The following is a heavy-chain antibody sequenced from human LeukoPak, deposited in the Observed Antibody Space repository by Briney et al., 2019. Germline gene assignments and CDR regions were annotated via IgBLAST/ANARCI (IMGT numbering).Heavy chain of an antibody. CDR3: ARTLVGATNNWFDP. CDR2: IYHSGST. CDR1: GGSISSSNW. V-gene: IGHV4-4*02. J-gene: IGHJ5*02. D-gene: IGHD1-26*01. Sequence: SGTLSLTCAVSGGSISSSNWWSWVRQPPGKGLEWIGEIYHSGSTNHNPSLKSRVTISVDKSKNQFSLQLNSVTPEDTAVYYCARTLVGATNNWFDPWGQGTLVTVSS.